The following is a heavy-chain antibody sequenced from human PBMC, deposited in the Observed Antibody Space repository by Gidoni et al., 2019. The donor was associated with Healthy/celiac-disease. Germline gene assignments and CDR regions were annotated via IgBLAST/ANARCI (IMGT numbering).Heavy chain of an antibody. D-gene: IGHD2-2*01. V-gene: IGHV4-61*02. CDR1: GGSISSGSYY. Sequence: QVQLQESGPGLVKPSQTLSLTCTDPGGSISSGSYYWSWIRQPAGTGLEWIGRIYTSGSTNYNPSLKSRVTISVDTSKNQFSLKLSSVTAADTAVYYCARGYCSSTSCYYYYYGMDVWGQGTTVTVSS. CDR2: IYTSGST. CDR3: ARGYCSSTSCYYYYYGMDV. J-gene: IGHJ6*02.